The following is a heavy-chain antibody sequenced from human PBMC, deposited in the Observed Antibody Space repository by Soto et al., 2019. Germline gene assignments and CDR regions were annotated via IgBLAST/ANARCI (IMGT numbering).Heavy chain of an antibody. J-gene: IGHJ6*02. Sequence: LRLSCAASGFTFSSYAMSWVRQAPGKGLEWVSAISGSGGSTYYADSVKGRFTISRDNSKNTLYLQMNSLRAEDTAVYYCAKGIFRVYYYYGMDVWGQGTTVTVSS. V-gene: IGHV3-23*01. CDR2: ISGSGGST. CDR1: GFTFSSYA. CDR3: AKGIFRVYYYYGMDV. D-gene: IGHD3-9*01.